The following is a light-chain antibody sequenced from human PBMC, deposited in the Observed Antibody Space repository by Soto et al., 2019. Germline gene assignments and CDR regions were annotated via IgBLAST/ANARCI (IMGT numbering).Light chain of an antibody. CDR1: SSNIGNNG. Sequence: QSVLTQPPSVSEAPRQRVTISCSGSSSNIGNNGVNWYQQLPGKAPKLLIYSDDLVPSGVSDRFSGSKSGTSASLAISGLQSEDEADYYCAAWDDSLKGYVFGTGTQLTVL. V-gene: IGLV1-36*01. J-gene: IGLJ1*01. CDR3: AAWDDSLKGYV. CDR2: SDD.